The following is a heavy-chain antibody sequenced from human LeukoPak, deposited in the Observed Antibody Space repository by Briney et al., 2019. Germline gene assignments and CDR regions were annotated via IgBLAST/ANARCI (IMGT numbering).Heavy chain of an antibody. J-gene: IGHJ6*02. D-gene: IGHD6-13*01. CDR3: ARDSGIAAAGPYYYYGMDV. CDR1: GGSISSYY. V-gene: IGHV4-4*07. Sequence: PSETLSLTCTVSGGSISSYYWSWIRQPAGKGLEWIGRIYTSGSTNYNPSLKSRVTMSVDTSKNQSSLKLSSVTAADTAVYYCARDSGIAAAGPYYYYGMDVWGQGTTVTVSS. CDR2: IYTSGST.